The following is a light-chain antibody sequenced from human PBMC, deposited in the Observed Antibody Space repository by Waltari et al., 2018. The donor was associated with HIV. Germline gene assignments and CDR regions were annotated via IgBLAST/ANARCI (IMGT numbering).Light chain of an antibody. CDR1: QSVTGSP. J-gene: IGKJ2*01. Sequence: EIVLTQSPGTLSLSPGERATLSCRASQSVTGSPLAWYQQRPGQPPRLLVYGASSRATGIPDRFSGSGSGTDFTLTITRLEPEDFAVYYCHQYAGLPRTFGQGTKLEIK. CDR2: GAS. CDR3: HQYAGLPRT. V-gene: IGKV3-20*01.